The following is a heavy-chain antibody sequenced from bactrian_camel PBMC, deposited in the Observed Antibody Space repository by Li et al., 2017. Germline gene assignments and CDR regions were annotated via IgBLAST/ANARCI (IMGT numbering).Heavy chain of an antibody. J-gene: IGHJ4*01. D-gene: IGHD1*01. CDR2: ISTDGGAT. V-gene: IGHV3-2*01. Sequence: HVQLVESGGGSVQPGGSLRLSCAASGLTSSCMGWFRQAPGKEREAVASISTDGGATDYAGSVGGRFTISRDNAKSTLYLQMDSLKPEDTAMYYCAAGSLRFCNLARHLYHYFGKGTQVTVS. CDR3: AAGSLRFCNLARHLYHY. CDR1: GLTSSC.